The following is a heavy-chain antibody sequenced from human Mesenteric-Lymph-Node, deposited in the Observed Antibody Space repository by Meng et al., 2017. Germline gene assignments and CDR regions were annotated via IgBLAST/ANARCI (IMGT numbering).Heavy chain of an antibody. D-gene: IGHD2-2*02. CDR2: IYSGGST. J-gene: IGHJ4*02. Sequence: GERVEAGGGWVQPGGSLRLSCAASGFTVSSNYMSWVRQAPGKGLEWVSVIYSGGSTYYADSVKGRFTISRDNSRNTVYLQMNSLRADDTAVYYCVRELYEPRGHWGQGTLVTVSS. CDR3: VRELYEPRGH. V-gene: IGHV3-53*01. CDR1: GFTVSSNY.